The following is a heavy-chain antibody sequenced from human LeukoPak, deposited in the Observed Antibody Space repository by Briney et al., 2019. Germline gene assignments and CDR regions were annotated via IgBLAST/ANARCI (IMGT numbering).Heavy chain of an antibody. Sequence: GGSLRLSCAASGFTFSSYSMNWVRQAPGKGLEWVSYITSSGRTIYYADSVKGRFTISRDNAKNSLYLQMNSLRAEDTAVYYCARGGGSGSYYNEYFDYWGQGTLVTVSS. D-gene: IGHD3-10*01. CDR2: ITSSGRTI. CDR3: ARGGGSGSYYNEYFDY. CDR1: GFTFSSYS. V-gene: IGHV3-48*04. J-gene: IGHJ4*02.